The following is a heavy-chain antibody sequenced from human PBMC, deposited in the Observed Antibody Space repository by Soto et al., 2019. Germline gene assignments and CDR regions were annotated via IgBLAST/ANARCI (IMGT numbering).Heavy chain of an antibody. J-gene: IGHJ4*02. D-gene: IGHD1-26*01. CDR1: GYSISSGYY. CDR3: ARRVGATLDY. Sequence: PSETLSLTCAVSGYSISSGYYWGWIRQPPGKGLEWIGSIYHSGSTYYNPSLKSRVTISVDTSKNQFSLKLSSVTAADTAVYYCARRVGATLDYWGQGTLVTVSS. CDR2: IYHSGST. V-gene: IGHV4-38-2*01.